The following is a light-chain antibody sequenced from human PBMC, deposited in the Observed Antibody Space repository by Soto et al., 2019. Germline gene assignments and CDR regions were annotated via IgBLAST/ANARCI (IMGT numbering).Light chain of an antibody. CDR2: GTS. V-gene: IGKV3-15*01. J-gene: IGKJ1*01. Sequence: EIVMTQSPATLSVSPGERATLSCRASQTVSSSFAWYQQKPGQAPRLLIYGTSTRATGIPARFSGSGSGTEFTLSISSLQSEDFAVYYCQQFNNWPWTFCQGTKVEIK. CDR3: QQFNNWPWT. CDR1: QTVSSS.